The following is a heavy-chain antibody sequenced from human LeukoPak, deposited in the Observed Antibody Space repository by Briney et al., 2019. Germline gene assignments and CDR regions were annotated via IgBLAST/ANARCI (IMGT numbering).Heavy chain of an antibody. V-gene: IGHV1-69*04. CDR3: ARGPPPSIHCSGGSCYFDY. J-gene: IGHJ4*02. CDR2: IIPILGIA. CDR1: GGTVSSYA. Sequence: SVKVSCKASGGTVSSYAISWVRQAPGQGLEWMGRIIPILGIANYAQKFQGRVTITADKSTSTAYMELSSLRSEDTAVYYCARGPPPSIHCSGGSCYFDYWGQGTLVTVSS. D-gene: IGHD2-15*01.